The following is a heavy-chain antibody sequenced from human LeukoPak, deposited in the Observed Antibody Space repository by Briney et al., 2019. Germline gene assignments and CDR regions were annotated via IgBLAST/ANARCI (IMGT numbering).Heavy chain of an antibody. V-gene: IGHV1-18*01. Sequence: GASVKVSCKASDYTFTSYGISWVRQAPGQGLEWMGWISAYNGSTNYAQKLQGRVTMTTDTSTSTAYMELRSLRSDDTAVYYCARSRKNIVVVPAAAFDYWGQGTLVTVSS. D-gene: IGHD2-2*01. CDR1: DYTFTSYG. CDR2: ISAYNGST. CDR3: ARSRKNIVVVPAAAFDY. J-gene: IGHJ4*02.